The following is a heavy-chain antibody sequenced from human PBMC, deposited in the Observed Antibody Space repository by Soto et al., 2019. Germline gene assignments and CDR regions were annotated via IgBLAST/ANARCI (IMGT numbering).Heavy chain of an antibody. CDR3: AREVTNQQPENDAFDI. D-gene: IGHD6-13*01. CDR1: GGTFSSYA. V-gene: IGHV1-69*13. J-gene: IGHJ3*02. CDR2: IIPIFGTA. Sequence: SVKVSCKASGGTFSSYAISWVRQAPGQGLEWMGGIIPIFGTANYAQKFQGRVTITADESTSTAYMELSSLRSEDTAVYYCAREVTNQQPENDAFDIWGQGTMVTVSS.